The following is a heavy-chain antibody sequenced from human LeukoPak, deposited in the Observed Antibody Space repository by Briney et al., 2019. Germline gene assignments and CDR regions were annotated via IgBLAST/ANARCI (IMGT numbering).Heavy chain of an antibody. CDR2: ISGFGGST. J-gene: IGHJ4*02. CDR3: ARRSGSSWSSFDY. V-gene: IGHV3-23*01. D-gene: IGHD6-13*01. CDR1: GFTFNNYA. Sequence: GGSLRLSCAASGFTFNNYAMSWVRQAPGKGLEWVSGISGFGGSTYYAPSVKGRLTISRDNFGNMLYLHLDSLRVEDTAIYYCARRSGSSWSSFDYWGQGALVTVSS.